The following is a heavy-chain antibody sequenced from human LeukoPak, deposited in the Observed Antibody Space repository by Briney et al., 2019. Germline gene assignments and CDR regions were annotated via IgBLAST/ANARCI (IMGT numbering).Heavy chain of an antibody. J-gene: IGHJ6*03. Sequence: PGGSLRLSCAASGFIFRNYAMSWVRQSPGKGLEWVATIRSYSSYIHYGDSVKGRFTISRDDAKKSLYLQMNSLRAEDTAVYFCARYSEVYYYVDVWGTGTTVTVSS. CDR1: GFIFRNYA. V-gene: IGHV3-21*01. CDR3: ARYSEVYYYVDV. D-gene: IGHD2-21*01. CDR2: IRSYSSYI.